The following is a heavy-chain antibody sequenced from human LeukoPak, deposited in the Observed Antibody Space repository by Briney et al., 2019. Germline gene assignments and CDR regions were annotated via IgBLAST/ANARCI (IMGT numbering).Heavy chain of an antibody. D-gene: IGHD1-26*01. CDR2: ISSSSSYI. V-gene: IGHV3-21*01. CDR1: GFTFSSYS. CDR3: ARDSDSGSGDY. J-gene: IGHJ4*02. Sequence: GGSLRLSCAASGFTFSSYSMNWVRRAPGKGLEWVSSISSSSSYIYYADSVKGRFTISRDNAKNSLYLQMNSLRAEDTAVYYCARDSDSGSGDYWGQGTLVTVSS.